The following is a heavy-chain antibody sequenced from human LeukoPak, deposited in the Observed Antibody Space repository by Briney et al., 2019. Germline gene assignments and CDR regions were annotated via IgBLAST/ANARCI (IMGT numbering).Heavy chain of an antibody. J-gene: IGHJ4*02. V-gene: IGHV3-66*02. Sequence: GGSLRLSCAASGFTFSTYEMKWVRQAPGKGLEWVSVIYSGGSTYYADSVKGRFTISRDNSKNTLYLQMNSLRAEDTAVYYCARSIAVAGSDYWGQGTLVTVSS. CDR2: IYSGGST. D-gene: IGHD6-19*01. CDR3: ARSIAVAGSDY. CDR1: GFTFSTYE.